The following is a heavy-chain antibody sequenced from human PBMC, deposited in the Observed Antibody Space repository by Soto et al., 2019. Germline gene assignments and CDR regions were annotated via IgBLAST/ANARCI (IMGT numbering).Heavy chain of an antibody. J-gene: IGHJ3*02. Sequence: QVQLQESGPGLVKPSQTLSLTCTVSGGSISSGGYYWSWIRQHPGKGLEWIGYIYYSGSTYYNPSLKSRVTISVDTSKNQNSLKQNSVTAADTAVYYCARAPVTRPGLDAFDIWGQGTMVTVSS. CDR1: GGSISSGGYY. CDR2: IYYSGST. V-gene: IGHV4-31*03. CDR3: ARAPVTRPGLDAFDI. D-gene: IGHD2-21*02.